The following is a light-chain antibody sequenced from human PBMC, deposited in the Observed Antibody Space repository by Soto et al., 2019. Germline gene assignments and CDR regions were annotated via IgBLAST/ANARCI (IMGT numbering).Light chain of an antibody. CDR3: MQALQTPRLT. J-gene: IGKJ4*01. Sequence: DLVMTQSPLSLPVTPGEPASISCRSSQSLLHSNGYNYLDWYLQKPGQSPQLLIYLGSNRASGATDRFSGSGSGTEFTLKISRVEAEDVGVYYCMQALQTPRLTFGGGTKVEIK. CDR1: QSLLHSNGYNY. V-gene: IGKV2-28*01. CDR2: LGS.